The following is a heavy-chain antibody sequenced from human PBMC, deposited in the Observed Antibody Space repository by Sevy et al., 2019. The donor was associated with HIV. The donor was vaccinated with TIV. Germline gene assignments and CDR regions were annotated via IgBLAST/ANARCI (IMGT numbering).Heavy chain of an antibody. D-gene: IGHD1-7*01. CDR3: ARPRANYVDHYFFFAMDV. Sequence: GGSLRLSCAASGFAFSNYYAMHWVRQAPGKGLEWVALISFDESDKYYADSVKGRFTISIDKFKNTLYLEMNSLTTEDTDVYYCARPRANYVDHYFFFAMDVWGQGTTVTVSS. CDR2: ISFDESDK. J-gene: IGHJ6*02. CDR1: GFAFSNYYA. V-gene: IGHV3-30*14.